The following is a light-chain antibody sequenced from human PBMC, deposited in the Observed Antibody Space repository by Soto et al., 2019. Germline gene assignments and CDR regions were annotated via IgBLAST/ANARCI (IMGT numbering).Light chain of an antibody. CDR2: LAS. V-gene: IGKV2-28*01. J-gene: IGKJ1*01. CDR3: MQGLETPWT. Sequence: DIVMTQSPLSLPVTPGEPASISCRSSQSLLFRNGNNYLAWYQQKPGQSPHLLIYLASHRASGVPDRFSGSGSGTDFTLTISRVEAEDVGLYYCMQGLETPWTFGQGTKVEIK. CDR1: QSLLFRNGNNY.